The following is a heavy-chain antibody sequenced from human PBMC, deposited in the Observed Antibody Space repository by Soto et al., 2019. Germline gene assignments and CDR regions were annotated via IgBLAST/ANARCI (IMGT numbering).Heavy chain of an antibody. CDR3: ARAVPPMIGLVVDY. CDR1: GFTFSSYA. Sequence: QVQLVESGGGVVQPGRSLRLSCAASGFTFSSYAMHWVRQAPGKGLEWVAVISSDGRNKFYADSVKGRFTISRDNSKNTLYLQMNSLRAEVTAGYYCARAVPPMIGLVVDYWGQATLVTVSP. CDR2: ISSDGRNK. J-gene: IGHJ4*02. V-gene: IGHV3-30-3*01. D-gene: IGHD3-22*01.